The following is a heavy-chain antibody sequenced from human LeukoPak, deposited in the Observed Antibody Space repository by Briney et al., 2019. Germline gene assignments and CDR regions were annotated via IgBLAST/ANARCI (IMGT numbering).Heavy chain of an antibody. V-gene: IGHV3-20*04. D-gene: IGHD2-15*01. CDR2: ISWNGARI. CDR3: AKSSLVTPYDY. CDR1: GFTFDDYG. J-gene: IGHJ4*02. Sequence: GGSLRLSCAHSGFTFDDYGMSWVRQAPGKGLEWVSGISWNGARIGYAASVKGRFTISRDNAKNSLYLQMNSLRAEDTAVYYCAKSSLVTPYDYWGQGTLVSVSS.